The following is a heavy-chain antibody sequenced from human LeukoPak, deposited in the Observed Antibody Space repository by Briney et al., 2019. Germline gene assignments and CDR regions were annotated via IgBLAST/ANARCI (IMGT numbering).Heavy chain of an antibody. V-gene: IGHV3-66*01. Sequence: GGSLRLSCAASGFTVSSNYMSWVRQAPGKGLEWVSVIYSGGSTYYADSVKGRFTISRDNAKNSLYLQMDSLRAEDTAVYYCARDRNYDYIWGGYRPDYFDYWGQGTLVTVSS. CDR1: GFTVSSNY. D-gene: IGHD3-16*02. CDR3: ARDRNYDYIWGGYRPDYFDY. CDR2: IYSGGST. J-gene: IGHJ4*02.